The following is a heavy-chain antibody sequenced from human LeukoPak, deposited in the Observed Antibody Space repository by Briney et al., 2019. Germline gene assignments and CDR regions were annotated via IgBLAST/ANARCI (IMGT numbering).Heavy chain of an antibody. CDR1: GYTFTAYY. D-gene: IGHD3-9*01. J-gene: IGHJ4*02. CDR2: VNPNSGGT. V-gene: IGHV1-2*02. CDR3: ATNVLRYFDWLLSFDS. Sequence: ASVKVSCKASGYTFTAYYMHWVRQAPGQGLEWMGWVNPNSGGTNYAQNFQGRLTMTRDTSISTAYMELSRLRSDDTAVYYCATNVLRYFDWLLSFDSWGQGTLVTVSS.